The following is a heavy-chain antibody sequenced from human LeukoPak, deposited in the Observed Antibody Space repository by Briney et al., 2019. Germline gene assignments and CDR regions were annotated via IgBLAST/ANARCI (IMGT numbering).Heavy chain of an antibody. D-gene: IGHD3-16*01. J-gene: IGHJ4*02. V-gene: IGHV3-33*08. CDR1: GLTFRSYG. Sequence: GGSLRLSCAASGLTFRSYGMHWVRQAQGKGLEWVALTWYDGSNKNYADSVKGRFTISRDNSKNTLYLQMNSLRAEDTAVYYCVRDLIRYDYWGQGTLVTVSS. CDR3: VRDLIRYDY. CDR2: TWYDGSNK.